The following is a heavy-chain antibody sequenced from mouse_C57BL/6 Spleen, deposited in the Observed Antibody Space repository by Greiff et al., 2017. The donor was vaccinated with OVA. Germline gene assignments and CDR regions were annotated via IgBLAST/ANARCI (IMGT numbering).Heavy chain of an antibody. CDR1: GYTFTGYW. Sequence: VQLQQSGAELMKPGASVKLSCKATGYTFTGYWIEWAKQRPGHGLEWIGEILPGSGSTNYNEKFKGKATFTADTSSNTAYMQLSSLTTEDSAIYYCARWATTVVGGDYYFDYWGQGTTLTVSS. CDR3: ARWATTVVGGDYYFDY. V-gene: IGHV1-9*01. CDR2: ILPGSGST. D-gene: IGHD1-1*01. J-gene: IGHJ2*01.